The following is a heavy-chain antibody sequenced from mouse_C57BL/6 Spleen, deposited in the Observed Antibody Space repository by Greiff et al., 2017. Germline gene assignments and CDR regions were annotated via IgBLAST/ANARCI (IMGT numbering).Heavy chain of an antibody. V-gene: IGHV2-2*01. CDR2: IWSGGST. CDR3: AITTEAWFAY. J-gene: IGHJ3*01. D-gene: IGHD1-1*01. CDR1: GFSLTSYG. Sequence: QVQLQQSGPGLVQPSQSLSITCTVSGFSLTSYGVHWVRQSPGKGLEWLGVIWSGGSTDYNAAFISRLSISKDNSKSQVFFKMNSLQADDTAIYYCAITTEAWFAYWGQGTLVTVSA.